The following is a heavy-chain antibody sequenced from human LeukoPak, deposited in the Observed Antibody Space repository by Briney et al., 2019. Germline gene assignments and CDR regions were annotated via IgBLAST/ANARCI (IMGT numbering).Heavy chain of an antibody. V-gene: IGHV4-59*01. CDR3: ASSPGGTGAFDI. CDR2: IYYSGST. J-gene: IGHJ3*02. D-gene: IGHD1-1*01. CDR1: GGSISTYY. Sequence: SETLSVTCTVSGGSISTYYWSWIRQPPGKGLEWIGYIYYSGSTNYNPSLKSRVTISVDTSKNQFSLKLSSVTAADTAVYYCASSPGGTGAFDIWGQGTKVTVSS.